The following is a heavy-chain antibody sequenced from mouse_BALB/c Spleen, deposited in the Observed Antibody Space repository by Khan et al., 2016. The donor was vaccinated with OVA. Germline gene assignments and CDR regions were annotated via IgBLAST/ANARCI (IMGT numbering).Heavy chain of an antibody. CDR1: GYSITSDYA. CDR2: ISYSGNT. CDR3: ARVYAGDFDY. J-gene: IGHJ2*01. Sequence: VQLQESGPGLVKPSQSLSLTCTVTGYSITSDYAWNWIRQFPGNKLEWLGYISYSGNTTFNPSFKSRISVTRETSKNQFFLQLNSVTTEDTATYYCARVYAGDFDYWGQGTTLTVSS. D-gene: IGHD2-10*02. V-gene: IGHV3-2*02.